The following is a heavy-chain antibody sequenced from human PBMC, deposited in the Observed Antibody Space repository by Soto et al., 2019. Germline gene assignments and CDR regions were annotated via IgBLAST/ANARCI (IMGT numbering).Heavy chain of an antibody. CDR2: IYWNDDK. CDR3: AHRLGEYSSSDAFDI. J-gene: IGHJ3*02. D-gene: IGHD6-6*01. Sequence: QITLKESGPTLVKPTQTLTLTCTFSGFSLSTSGVGVGWIRQPPGKALEWLALIYWNDDKRYSPSLKSRLTITKDTYKNQVVVTMTNMDPVDTATYYCAHRLGEYSSSDAFDIWGQGTMVTVSS. CDR1: GFSLSTSGVG. V-gene: IGHV2-5*01.